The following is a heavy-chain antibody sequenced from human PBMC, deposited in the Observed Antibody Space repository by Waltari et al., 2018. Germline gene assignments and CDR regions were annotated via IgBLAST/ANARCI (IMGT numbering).Heavy chain of an antibody. CDR3: ATAFKRWLQSYNWFDP. D-gene: IGHD5-12*01. Sequence: QVQLVQSGAEVKKPGASVKVSCKASGYTFTSYYMHWVRQAPGQGLEWMGIINPSGGSTSYAQKFQGGVTMTRDTSTSTVYMELSSRRSEDTAVYYCATAFKRWLQSYNWFDPWGQGTLVTVSS. CDR1: GYTFTSYY. CDR2: INPSGGST. V-gene: IGHV1-46*01. J-gene: IGHJ5*02.